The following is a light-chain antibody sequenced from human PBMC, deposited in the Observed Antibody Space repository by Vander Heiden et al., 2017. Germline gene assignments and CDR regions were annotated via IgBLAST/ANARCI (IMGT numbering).Light chain of an antibody. CDR2: DAS. J-gene: IGKJ1*01. V-gene: IGKV3-11*01. CDR3: QQRSNWPRT. CDR1: QSVSSY. Sequence: EIALTQSPATLSLSPGERATLSCRASQSVSSYLAWYQQKHGQAPRLLIYDASNRATGIPGRFSGSGSGTDFTLTISSLEPEDFAVYYCQQRSNWPRTFGQGTKVEIK.